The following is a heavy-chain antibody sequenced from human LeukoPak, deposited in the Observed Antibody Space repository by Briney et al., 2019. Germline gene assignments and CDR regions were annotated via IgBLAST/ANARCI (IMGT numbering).Heavy chain of an antibody. CDR2: ISYDGSNQ. CDR3: AKDPRYCSSTRCFGA. CDR1: GFTFSTYG. J-gene: IGHJ5*02. D-gene: IGHD2-2*01. Sequence: GGSLRLSCVASGFTFSTYGMHWVRQAPGKGLEWVAFISYDGSNQHYADSVKGRFIISRDNSKNTLYLQINSLRVEDTAVYYCAKDPRYCSSTRCFGAWGQGTLVNVSS. V-gene: IGHV3-30*18.